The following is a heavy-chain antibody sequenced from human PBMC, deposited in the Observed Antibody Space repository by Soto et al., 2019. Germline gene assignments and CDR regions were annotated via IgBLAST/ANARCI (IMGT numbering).Heavy chain of an antibody. CDR3: ARNERRGSRNWFDP. V-gene: IGHV4-31*03. D-gene: IGHD3-16*01. CDR2: IYHTGST. J-gene: IGHJ5*02. CDR1: GDSISRGFYY. Sequence: SETLSLTCTVSGDSISRGFYYWSWIRQHPGKGLEWIGNIYHTGSTDFNPSLKSRLTMSVDTSKNQFSLRLTSVTAADTAVYYCARNERRGSRNWFDPWGQGTLVTVSS.